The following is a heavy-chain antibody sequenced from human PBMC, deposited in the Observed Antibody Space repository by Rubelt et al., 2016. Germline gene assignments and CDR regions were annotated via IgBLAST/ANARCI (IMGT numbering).Heavy chain of an antibody. CDR1: GCSISSYY. CDR2: SSYSGST. CDR3: ARHATTDRSLDP. J-gene: IGHJ5*02. V-gene: IGHV4-59*08. D-gene: IGHD4-11*01. Sequence: GCSISSYYWSWIRQPPGKGLEWIGYSSYSGSTYYNPSLKSRVTISVDTSKNQFSLKLSSVTAADTAVYYCARHATTDRSLDPWGQGTLVSVSS.